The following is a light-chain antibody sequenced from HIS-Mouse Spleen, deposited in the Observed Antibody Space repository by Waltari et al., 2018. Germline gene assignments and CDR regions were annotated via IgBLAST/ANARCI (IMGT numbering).Light chain of an antibody. CDR1: QSVLYSSNNKNY. V-gene: IGKV4-1*01. Sequence: DILMTQSPDSLPVSLGERATLNCKSRQSVLYSSNNKNYFAWYQQKPGQPPKLLIYWASTRESGVPDRFSGSGSGTDFTLTISSLQAEDVAVYYCQQYYSTPYTFGQGTKLEIK. CDR3: QQYYSTPYT. CDR2: WAS. J-gene: IGKJ2*01.